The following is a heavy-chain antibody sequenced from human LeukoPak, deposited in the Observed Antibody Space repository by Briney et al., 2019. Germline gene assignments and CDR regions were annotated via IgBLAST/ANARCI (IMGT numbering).Heavy chain of an antibody. V-gene: IGHV4-34*01. D-gene: IGHD6-6*01. CDR3: ASSLAARPLLPRNNYYYYYGMDV. Sequence: SETLSLTCAVYGGSFSGYYWSWIRQPPGKGLEWIGEINHSGSTNYNPSLKSRVTISVDTSKNQFSLKLSSVTAADTAVYYCASSLAARPLLPRNNYYYYYGMDVWGQGTTVTVSS. CDR2: INHSGST. J-gene: IGHJ6*02. CDR1: GGSFSGYY.